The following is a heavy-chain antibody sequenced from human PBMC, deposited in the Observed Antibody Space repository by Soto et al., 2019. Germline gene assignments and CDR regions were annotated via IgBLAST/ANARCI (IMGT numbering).Heavy chain of an antibody. CDR3: ARHENIVVVSAATAFDI. V-gene: IGHV4-39*01. Sequence: SETLSLTCSVSGGSISSSSHFWGWIRQPPGKGLEWIGTVYYSGNAYFSPSLKSRVSISVDTSKNQFSLNLSSVTAADTAVYFCARHENIVVVSAATAFDIWGQGTMVTVSS. CDR1: GGSISSSSHF. CDR2: VYYSGNA. D-gene: IGHD2-15*01. J-gene: IGHJ3*02.